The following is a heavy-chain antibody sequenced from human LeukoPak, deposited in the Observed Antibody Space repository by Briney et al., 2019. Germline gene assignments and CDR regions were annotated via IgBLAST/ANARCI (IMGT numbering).Heavy chain of an antibody. CDR1: GYSFTSYW. CDR3: ARATYSSHWFFDY. CDR2: IFPGDSDT. J-gene: IGHJ4*02. V-gene: IGHV5-51*01. D-gene: IGHD6-19*01. Sequence: GESLKISCQGSGYSFTSYWIAWVRQMPGKGLEWMGIIFPGDSDTRYSPSFQGQVTISADKSISIVYLQWSSLRASDTAMYYCARATYSSHWFFDYWGQGILVTVSS.